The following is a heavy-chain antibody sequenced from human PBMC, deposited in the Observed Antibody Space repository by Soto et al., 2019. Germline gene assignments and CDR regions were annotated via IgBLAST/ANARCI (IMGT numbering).Heavy chain of an antibody. V-gene: IGHV4-31*03. CDR1: GGSISSGGYY. D-gene: IGHD6-13*01. CDR2: IYYSGST. J-gene: IGHJ4*02. Sequence: PSETLSLTCTVSGGSISSGGYYWSWIRQHPGKGLEWIGYIYYSGSTYYNPSLKSRVTISVDTSKNQFSLKLSSVTAADTAVYYGGSPLGVAAAGPFDYGGKEPRVTAPS. CDR3: GSPLGVAAAGPFDY.